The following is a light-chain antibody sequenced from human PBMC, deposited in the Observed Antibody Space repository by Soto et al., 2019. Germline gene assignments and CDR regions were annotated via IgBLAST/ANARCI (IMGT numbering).Light chain of an antibody. CDR2: DVT. V-gene: IGLV2-14*01. CDR1: TSDFGGYND. Sequence: QSALTQPASVSGSPGQSITISCTALTSDFGGYNDVSWYQLLPGKAPKLIIYDVTNRPSRVSNRFSGSKSGNTASLTISGLQDEDEAEYYCSSYTASSALVIFGGGTKLTVL. J-gene: IGLJ2*01. CDR3: SSYTASSALVI.